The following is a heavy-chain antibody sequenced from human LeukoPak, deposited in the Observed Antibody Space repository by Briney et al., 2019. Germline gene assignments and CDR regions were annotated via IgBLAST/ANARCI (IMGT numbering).Heavy chain of an antibody. J-gene: IGHJ4*02. D-gene: IGHD6-19*01. V-gene: IGHV1-18*01. CDR1: GYTFTSYG. CDR3: ARDRSLYSSGWYDGY. CDR2: ISAYNGNT. Sequence: ASVKVSCKASGYTFTSYGISWVRQAPGQGLEWMGWISAYNGNTNYAQKLQGRVTMTTDTSTSTAYMELRSLRSDDTVMYYCARDRSLYSSGWYDGYWGQGTLVTVSS.